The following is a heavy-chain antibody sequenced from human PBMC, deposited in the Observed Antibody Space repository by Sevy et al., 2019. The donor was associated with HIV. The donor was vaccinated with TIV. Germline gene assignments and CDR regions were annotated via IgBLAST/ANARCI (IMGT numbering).Heavy chain of an antibody. CDR1: GFTFSDYY. CDR3: ARGVLSSTSTRAFDI. Sequence: GGSLRLSCAASGFTFSDYYMSWSRQAPGKGLEWVSYISSSDSTKYYAASVKGRFTISRDNAKNSLYLQMNSLRAEDTAVYYCARGVLSSTSTRAFDIWGQGTMVTVSS. D-gene: IGHD2-2*01. CDR2: ISSSDSTK. J-gene: IGHJ3*02. V-gene: IGHV3-11*04.